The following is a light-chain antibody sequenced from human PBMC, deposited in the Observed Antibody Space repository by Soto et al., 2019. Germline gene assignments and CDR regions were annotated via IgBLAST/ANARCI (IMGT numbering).Light chain of an antibody. J-gene: IGKJ4*01. V-gene: IGKV1-5*01. CDR3: QHYNSLELT. CDR1: QSISSW. Sequence: DIQMTQSPSTLSTTVGDRVTITCRASQSISSWLAWYQQKTGKAPKLLIYDAYSLDREIPSRLNGSGFGTDFTFTICSLQSDVFETYYCQHYNSLELTFGGGTKVDIK. CDR2: DAY.